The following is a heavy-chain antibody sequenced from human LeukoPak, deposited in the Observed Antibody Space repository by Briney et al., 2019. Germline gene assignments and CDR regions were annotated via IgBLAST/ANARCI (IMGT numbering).Heavy chain of an antibody. CDR1: GFTFSSYW. D-gene: IGHD1-26*01. CDR2: IKQHGSEK. Sequence: GGSLRLSCAASGFTFSSYWMSWVRQAPGKGLEWVASIKQHGSEKYYVDSVKGRFTISRDNAKNSLYLQMNSLRAEDTAVYYCARDVVGAGMVFFDYWGQGTLVTVSS. V-gene: IGHV3-7*01. CDR3: ARDVVGAGMVFFDY. J-gene: IGHJ4*02.